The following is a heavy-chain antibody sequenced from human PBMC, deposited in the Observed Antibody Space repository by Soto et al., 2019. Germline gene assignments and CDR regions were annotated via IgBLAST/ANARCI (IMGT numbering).Heavy chain of an antibody. D-gene: IGHD6-6*01. CDR2: ISSNGVGT. CDR1: GFTLSGYA. V-gene: IGHV3-64*02. J-gene: IGHJ6*03. CDR3: ARRARPAFYYMDV. Sequence: PGGSLRLSCAASGFTLSGYAMDWVRQAPGKGLEYVSGISSNGVGTYYADSVQGRFTISRDNSKNTVYLQVGSLRPEDMAVYYCARRARPAFYYMDVWGKGTTVTVSS.